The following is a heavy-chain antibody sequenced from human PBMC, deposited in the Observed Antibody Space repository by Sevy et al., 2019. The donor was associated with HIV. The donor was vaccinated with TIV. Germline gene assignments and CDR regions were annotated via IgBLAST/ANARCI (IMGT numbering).Heavy chain of an antibody. J-gene: IGHJ4*02. V-gene: IGHV4-59*01. D-gene: IGHD6-6*01. CDR1: GASMRHYY. CDR2: IDYSGST. Sequence: SETLSLTCTVFGASMRHYYWTWIREPPGKGLEGIGYIDYSGSTNYNPSLKTRVTISVDTSKDQFSLKLSSVTAADTAVYYCARGYRSSYYFDYWGQGARVTVSS. CDR3: ARGYRSSYYFDY.